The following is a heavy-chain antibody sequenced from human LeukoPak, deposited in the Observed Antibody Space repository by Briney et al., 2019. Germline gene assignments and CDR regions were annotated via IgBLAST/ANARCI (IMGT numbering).Heavy chain of an antibody. V-gene: IGHV3-74*01. CDR2: INSDGST. J-gene: IGHJ1*01. CDR1: GFTFSSYW. Sequence: PAGSLRLSCAASGFTFSSYWMHWVRQAPGKGLVWVSRINSDGSTNYADSVKGRFTISRDNAKNTVSLQMNSLRAEDTGVYYCARAPSEIGGYYPEYFRHWGQGTLVTVSS. CDR3: ARAPSEIGGYYPEYFRH. D-gene: IGHD3-22*01.